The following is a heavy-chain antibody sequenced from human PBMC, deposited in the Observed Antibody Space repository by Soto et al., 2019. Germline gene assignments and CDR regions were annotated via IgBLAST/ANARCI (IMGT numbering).Heavy chain of an antibody. CDR1: GGSFSGYN. Sequence: QVQLQPWGAGLLKPSETLSLTCAVYGGSFSGYNWSWIRQPPGKGLEWIGEINHSGSTNYNPSLTSRVTISVDTSKNRFSLKLSSVTAADAAVYYCARGMVRGFIKIAYYYYGIDVWGQGTTVTVSS. D-gene: IGHD3-10*01. CDR2: INHSGST. CDR3: ARGMVRGFIKIAYYYYGIDV. J-gene: IGHJ6*02. V-gene: IGHV4-34*01.